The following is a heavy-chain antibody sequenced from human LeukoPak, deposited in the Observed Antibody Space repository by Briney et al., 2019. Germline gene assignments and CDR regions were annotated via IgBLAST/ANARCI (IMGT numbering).Heavy chain of an antibody. D-gene: IGHD3-22*01. CDR1: GFTFSSYG. Sequence: GGSLRLSCAASGFTFSSYGMNWVRQAPGKGLEWVSSISSSSSYIYYADSVKGRFTISRDNAKNSLYLQMNSLRAEDTAVYYCARAARYYYDSSGYYGYWGQGTLVTVSS. J-gene: IGHJ4*02. CDR2: ISSSSSYI. CDR3: ARAARYYYDSSGYYGY. V-gene: IGHV3-21*01.